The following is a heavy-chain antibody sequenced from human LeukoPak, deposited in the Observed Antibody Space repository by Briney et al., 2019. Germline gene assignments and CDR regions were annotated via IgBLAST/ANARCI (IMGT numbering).Heavy chain of an antibody. J-gene: IGHJ4*02. CDR3: ARARPPDR. Sequence: GFLRPSWAALGFHLCSYLVSLVRQASGKGLEWVANIRRDGGEKYYVDSVKGRFTISRDNAKNSLYLQMNSLRAEDTAVYYCARARPPDRWGQGTLVTVSS. CDR2: IRRDGGEK. CDR1: GFHLCSYL. V-gene: IGHV3-7*01. D-gene: IGHD1-14*01.